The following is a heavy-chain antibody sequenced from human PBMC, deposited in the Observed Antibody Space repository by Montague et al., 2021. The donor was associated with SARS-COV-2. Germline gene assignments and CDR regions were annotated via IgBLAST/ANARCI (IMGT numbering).Heavy chain of an antibody. J-gene: IGHJ6*02. CDR2: IYYSGST. V-gene: IGHV4-39*07. CDR3: ARVGRQQLLRLSGMDV. Sequence: SETLSLTCTVSGGSISSSSYYWGWIRQPPGKGLEWIGSIYYSGSTYYNPSLKSRVTISVDTSKNQFSLKLSSVTAADTAVYYCARVGRQQLLRLSGMDVWGQGTPVTVSS. D-gene: IGHD6-13*01. CDR1: GGSISSSSYY.